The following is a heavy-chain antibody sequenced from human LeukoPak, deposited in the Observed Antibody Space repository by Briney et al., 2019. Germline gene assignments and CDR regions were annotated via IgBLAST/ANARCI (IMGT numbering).Heavy chain of an antibody. D-gene: IGHD2-8*01. CDR2: ISYDGSNK. Sequence: PGRALRLSCAASGFTFSSYGIHWVRQAPGKGLEWVAVISYDGSNKYYADSVKGRFTISRDNSNNTLYLQMNSLRAEDTAVYYCAREGCTNGVCYEYYFDSWGQGTLVTVSS. V-gene: IGHV3-30*03. J-gene: IGHJ4*02. CDR1: GFTFSSYG. CDR3: AREGCTNGVCYEYYFDS.